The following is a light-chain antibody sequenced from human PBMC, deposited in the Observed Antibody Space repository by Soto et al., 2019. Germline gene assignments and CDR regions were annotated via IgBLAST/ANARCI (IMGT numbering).Light chain of an antibody. J-gene: IGKJ2*01. Sequence: DLVMTQSPLSLPVTPGEPASISCRSSRSLLFRNEYHYLYWYVQKPGQSPQFLIYLGSNRASGVPDRFSGSGSGTDFTLQISRVEAEDVGVYYCMQCLRTPYTFGQGTKREIK. CDR3: MQCLRTPYT. CDR2: LGS. V-gene: IGKV2-28*01. CDR1: RSLLFRNEYHY.